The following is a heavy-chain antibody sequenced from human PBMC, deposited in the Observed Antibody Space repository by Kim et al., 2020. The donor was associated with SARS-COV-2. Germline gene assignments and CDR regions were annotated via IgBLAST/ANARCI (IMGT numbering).Heavy chain of an antibody. V-gene: IGHV4-34*01. D-gene: IGHD3-10*01. CDR3: ASVVQYGSGCYHNYYYGM. Sequence: SETLSLTCAVYGGSFSGYYWSWIRQPPGKGLEWIGEINHSGSTNYNPSLKSRVTISVDTSKNQFSLKLSSVTAADTAVSYCASVVQYGSGCYHNYYYGM. CDR2: INHSGST. CDR1: GGSFSGYY. J-gene: IGHJ6*01.